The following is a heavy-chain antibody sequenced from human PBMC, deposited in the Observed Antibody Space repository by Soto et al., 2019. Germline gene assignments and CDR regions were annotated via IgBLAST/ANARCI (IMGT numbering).Heavy chain of an antibody. Sequence: EVQLVESGGGLIQPGGSLRLSCAASGLTFSTYDMHWVRQPIGKGLERVAALGTGDDTYYPDSVRGRFIVSRDNVKNSLYLQMDSLPAGDTAMYYCTSEGPDWVFDIWGRGTLVVVSS. J-gene: IGHJ2*01. V-gene: IGHV3-13*01. CDR1: GLTFSTYD. CDR3: TSEGPDWVFDI. CDR2: LGTGDDT.